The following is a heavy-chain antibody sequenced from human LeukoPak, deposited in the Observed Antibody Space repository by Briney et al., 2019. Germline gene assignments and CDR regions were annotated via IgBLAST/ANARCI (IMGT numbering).Heavy chain of an antibody. CDR3: ARGNYDSSGYIAGGSAFDI. CDR1: GYSISSGYY. Sequence: KSSETLSLTCTVSGYSISSGYYWGWIRQPPGKGLEWIGSIYHSGSTYYNPSLKSRVTISVDTSKNQFSLKLSSVTAADTAVYYCARGNYDSSGYIAGGSAFDIWGQGTMVTVSS. J-gene: IGHJ3*02. D-gene: IGHD3-22*01. CDR2: IYHSGST. V-gene: IGHV4-38-2*02.